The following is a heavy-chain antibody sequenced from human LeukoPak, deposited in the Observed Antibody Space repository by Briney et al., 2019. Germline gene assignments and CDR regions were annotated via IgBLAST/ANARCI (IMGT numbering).Heavy chain of an antibody. CDR3: ARVRAAIGA. Sequence: GGSLRLSCAASGFTFSSYSMNWVRQAPGKGLEWVSYISSSSSTIYYADSVKGRFTISRDSAKNSLYLQMNSLRAEDTAVYYCARVRAAIGAWGQGTLVTVSS. D-gene: IGHD6-25*01. CDR1: GFTFSSYS. V-gene: IGHV3-48*04. J-gene: IGHJ5*02. CDR2: ISSSSSTI.